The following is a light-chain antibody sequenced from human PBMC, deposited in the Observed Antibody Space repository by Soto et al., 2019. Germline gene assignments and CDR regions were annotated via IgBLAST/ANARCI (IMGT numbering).Light chain of an antibody. V-gene: IGKV3-15*01. Sequence: EVVMTQSPDTLSVSPGERATLSCRASQSVSSNLAWYQQKLGQAPRLLIYGASTRATGISARISGSGSGTEFTLTISSLQSEDFATYYCQQYNGYSHSFGQGTRVEIK. CDR2: GAS. CDR1: QSVSSN. CDR3: QQYNGYSHS. J-gene: IGKJ2*01.